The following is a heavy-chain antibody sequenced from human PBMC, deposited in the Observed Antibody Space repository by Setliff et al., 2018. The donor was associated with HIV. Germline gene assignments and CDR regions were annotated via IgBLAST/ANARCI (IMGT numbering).Heavy chain of an antibody. Sequence: PSETLSLTCTVSGGSISSGSYYWSWIRQPAGKGLEWIGHIYYSGSTNYNPSLKSRVTISVDKSKNQFSLKLSSVTAADTAVYYCALRSVLARLGLADYWGQGTLVTVSS. CDR1: GGSISSGSYY. J-gene: IGHJ4*02. CDR2: IYYSGST. CDR3: ALRSVLARLGLADY. V-gene: IGHV4-61*10. D-gene: IGHD4-17*01.